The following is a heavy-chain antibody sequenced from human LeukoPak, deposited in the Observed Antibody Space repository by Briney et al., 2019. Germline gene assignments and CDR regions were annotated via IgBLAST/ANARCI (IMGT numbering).Heavy chain of an antibody. J-gene: IGHJ3*02. V-gene: IGHV3-7*01. CDR3: ARGVNRAYDI. CDR2: TNEDESAK. D-gene: IGHD2-8*01. Sequence: GGSLRLSCAAPGFTFRNSWMAWVRQAPGKGLEWVALTNEDESAKYYVDSVEGRFTISRDNAKNSLFLQMNSLRDEDTAMYYCARGVNRAYDIWGQGTMVTVSS. CDR1: GFTFRNSW.